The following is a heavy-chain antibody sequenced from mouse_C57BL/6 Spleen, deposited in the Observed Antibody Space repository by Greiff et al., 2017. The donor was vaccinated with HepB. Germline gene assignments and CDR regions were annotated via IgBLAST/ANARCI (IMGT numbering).Heavy chain of an antibody. CDR3: ARGCYYSSNYEEYFDF. V-gene: IGHV5-17*01. D-gene: IGHD1-1*01. J-gene: IGHJ1*03. CDR1: GFTFSDYG. CDR2: ISSGSSTT. Sequence: EVQGVESGGGLVKPGGSLKLSCAASGFTFSDYGMHWVRQAPEKGLEWVAYISSGSSTTYYEDTVKGRFTISRDNPKTTLFLQMTSLRSEDTAMYYCARGCYYSSNYEEYFDFWGTGTTVTVSS.